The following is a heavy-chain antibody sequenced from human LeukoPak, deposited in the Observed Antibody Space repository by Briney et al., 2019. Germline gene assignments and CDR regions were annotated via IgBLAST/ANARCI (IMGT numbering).Heavy chain of an antibody. J-gene: IGHJ4*02. CDR3: AKDPMVRGVTAYYFDY. V-gene: IGHV3-9*01. Sequence: GGSLRLSCAASGFTFSSYEMNWVRQAPGKGLEWVSGISWNSGSIGYADSVKGRFTISRDNAKNSLYLQMNSLRAEDTALYYCAKDPMVRGVTAYYFDYWGQGTLVTVSS. CDR1: GFTFSSYE. D-gene: IGHD3-10*01. CDR2: ISWNSGSI.